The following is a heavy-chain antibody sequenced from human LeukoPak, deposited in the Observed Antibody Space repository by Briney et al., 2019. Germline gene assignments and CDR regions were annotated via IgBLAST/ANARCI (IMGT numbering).Heavy chain of an antibody. Sequence: GGSLRLSCAASGFSFNTYAMSWVRQAPGKGLEWVSAISGSGGGTYYADSVKGRFTISRDNSKSTLYLQMNSLRAEDTAVYYCANRIVGATGYYAFDIWGQGTMVTVSS. V-gene: IGHV3-23*01. J-gene: IGHJ3*02. CDR2: ISGSGGGT. D-gene: IGHD1-26*01. CDR1: GFSFNTYA. CDR3: ANRIVGATGYYAFDI.